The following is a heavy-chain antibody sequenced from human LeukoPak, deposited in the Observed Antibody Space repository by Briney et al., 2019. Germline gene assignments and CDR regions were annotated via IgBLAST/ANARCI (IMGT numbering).Heavy chain of an antibody. J-gene: IGHJ5*02. Sequence: SQTLSLTCTVSGGSISSGSYYWSWIRQPAGKGLEWIGRIYTSGSTNYNPSLKSRDTISVDTSKNQFSLKLSSVTAADTAVYYCARDRYDFWSGYPWFDPWGQGTLVTVSS. D-gene: IGHD3-3*01. V-gene: IGHV4-61*02. CDR2: IYTSGST. CDR3: ARDRYDFWSGYPWFDP. CDR1: GGSISSGSYY.